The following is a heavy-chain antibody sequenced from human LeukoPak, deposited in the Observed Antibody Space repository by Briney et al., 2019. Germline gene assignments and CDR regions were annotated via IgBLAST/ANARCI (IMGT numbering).Heavy chain of an antibody. Sequence: GGSLRLSCAASGFTFSSYGMSWVRQAPGKGLEWVSAISGRDDSTYYADSVKGRFTISRDNSKNTLYLQVNSLRAEDTAAYYCAKSGLNRFDYWGQGTLVTVSS. D-gene: IGHD2-15*01. CDR3: AKSGLNRFDY. J-gene: IGHJ4*02. CDR2: ISGRDDST. V-gene: IGHV3-23*01. CDR1: GFTFSSYG.